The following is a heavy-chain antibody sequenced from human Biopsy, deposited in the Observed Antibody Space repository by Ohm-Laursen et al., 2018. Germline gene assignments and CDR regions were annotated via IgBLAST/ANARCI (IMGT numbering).Heavy chain of an antibody. Sequence: ASVKVSCKTTADSFSTFEITWVRQAPGQGLEWMGWINSNSGDTNYAQKFQGRVAMTRDTSITTAYLELSSLRSDDTAVYYCARREQLFKPWELLVRGPNGYSYKSMDVWGHGTTVTVSS. CDR1: ADSFSTFE. CDR2: INSNSGDT. V-gene: IGHV1-2*02. D-gene: IGHD1-26*01. J-gene: IGHJ6*02. CDR3: ARREQLFKPWELLVRGPNGYSYKSMDV.